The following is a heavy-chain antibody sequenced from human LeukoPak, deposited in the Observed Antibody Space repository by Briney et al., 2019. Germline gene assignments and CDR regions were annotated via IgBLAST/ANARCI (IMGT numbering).Heavy chain of an antibody. D-gene: IGHD2/OR15-2a*01. Sequence: SETLSLTCTVSGGSISSYYWSWIRQPPGKGLEWIGYIYYSGSTNYNPSLKNRVTISVDTSKNQFSLKLSSVTAADTAVYHCARAPTWNYGMDVWGQGTTVTVSS. V-gene: IGHV4-59*01. CDR3: ARAPTWNYGMDV. CDR1: GGSISSYY. CDR2: IYYSGST. J-gene: IGHJ6*02.